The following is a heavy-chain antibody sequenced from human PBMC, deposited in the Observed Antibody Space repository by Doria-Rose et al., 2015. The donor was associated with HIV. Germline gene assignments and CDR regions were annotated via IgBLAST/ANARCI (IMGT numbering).Heavy chain of an antibody. Sequence: GGVVQPGRSQRLSCAASGFTFSSYGMHWARQAPGKGLEWVAVIWYDGSNELYENSVKGRFTISRDNSKNTLYLQMNNLRAEDTAVYYCARGATGNGFDIWGQGTMVTVSS. CDR3: ARGATGNGFDI. V-gene: IGHV3-33*01. CDR2: IWYDGSNE. J-gene: IGHJ3*02. CDR1: GFTFSSYG.